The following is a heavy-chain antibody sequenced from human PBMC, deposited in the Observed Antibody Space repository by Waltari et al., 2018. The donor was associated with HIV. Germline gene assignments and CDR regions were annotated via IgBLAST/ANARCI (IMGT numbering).Heavy chain of an antibody. CDR3: ARDWWQLPSGGYFFDY. Sequence: QVQLVQPGAEVKKPGASVQDYCTASRVTFIAYYVHWVRQATGQGIEWMGWINPKSGVTHFAQNFQGRINMTRDTSIKTAYLELSRLQSDDTAVYYCARDWWQLPSGGYFFDYWGQGTLVTVSS. CDR2: INPKSGVT. D-gene: IGHD2-15*01. J-gene: IGHJ4*02. CDR1: RVTFIAYY. V-gene: IGHV1-2*02.